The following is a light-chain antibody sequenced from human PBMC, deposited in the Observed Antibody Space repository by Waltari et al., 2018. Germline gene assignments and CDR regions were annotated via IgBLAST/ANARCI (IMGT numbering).Light chain of an antibody. CDR1: SSNIGAGYY. J-gene: IGLJ2*01. Sequence: QFVLTQPPSGSGAPGTSVTIPCTWGSSNIGAGYYFHWYQHLPGTAPKPAIFGNNNLPSGVPDRFSGSRSGTSASLAITGLQAEDEALYYCQSYDISLSADVVFGGGTQLTVL. CDR3: QSYDISLSADVV. CDR2: GNN. V-gene: IGLV1-40*01.